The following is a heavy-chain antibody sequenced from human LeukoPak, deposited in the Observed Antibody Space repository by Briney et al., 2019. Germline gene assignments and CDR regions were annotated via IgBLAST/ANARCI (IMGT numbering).Heavy chain of an antibody. CDR3: ARGGEDIVATILSY. CDR1: GFTFSSYS. V-gene: IGHV3-48*04. Sequence: GGSLRLSCAASGFTFSSYSMNWVRQAPGKGLEWVSYISSSSSTIYYADSVKGRFTISRDNAKNSLYLQMNSLRAEDTAVYYCARGGEDIVATILSYWGQGTLVTVSS. CDR2: ISSSSSTI. D-gene: IGHD5-12*01. J-gene: IGHJ4*02.